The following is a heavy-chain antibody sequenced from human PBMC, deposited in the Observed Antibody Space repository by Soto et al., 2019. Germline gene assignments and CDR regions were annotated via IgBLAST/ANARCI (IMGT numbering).Heavy chain of an antibody. CDR3: GKRSHEGDYMGSLDS. CDR2: MSGRGGRV. CDR1: GFIFYDYA. J-gene: IGHJ4*02. D-gene: IGHD4-4*01. V-gene: IGHV3-23*01. Sequence: GGSLTLSRATSGFIFYDYAITWVRQVPGKGLEWVSGMSGRGGRVFYAESLKGRFTMSRDNSKSTAYLQMTNLGVEDTAIYYCGKRSHEGDYMGSLDSWGQRT.